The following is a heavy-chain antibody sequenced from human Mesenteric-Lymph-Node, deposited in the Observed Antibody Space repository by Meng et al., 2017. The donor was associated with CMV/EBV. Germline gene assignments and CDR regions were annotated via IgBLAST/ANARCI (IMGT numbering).Heavy chain of an antibody. CDR2: ISSSGSTI. CDR1: GFTFSSYA. D-gene: IGHD5-18*01. J-gene: IGHJ4*02. CDR3: AREYIEDTAMVEGFYFDY. Sequence: GGSLRLSCAPSGFTFSSYAMSWFRQAPGKGLEWVSYISSSGSTIYYADSVKGRFTISRDNAKNSLYLQMNSLRAEDTAVYYCAREYIEDTAMVEGFYFDYWGQGTLVTVSS. V-gene: IGHV3-48*03.